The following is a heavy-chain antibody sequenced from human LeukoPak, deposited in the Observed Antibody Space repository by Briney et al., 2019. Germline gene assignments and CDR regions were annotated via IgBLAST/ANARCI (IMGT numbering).Heavy chain of an antibody. J-gene: IGHJ4*02. Sequence: ASVKVSCKASGYTFTSYYMHWVRPAPGQGLEWMGVINPSGGSTSYAQKFQGRVTMTRDTSTSTVYMELSSLRSEDTAVYYCARGSYYDSSGYNLDYWGQGTLVTVSS. CDR1: GYTFTSYY. V-gene: IGHV1-46*01. CDR2: INPSGGST. D-gene: IGHD3-22*01. CDR3: ARGSYYDSSGYNLDY.